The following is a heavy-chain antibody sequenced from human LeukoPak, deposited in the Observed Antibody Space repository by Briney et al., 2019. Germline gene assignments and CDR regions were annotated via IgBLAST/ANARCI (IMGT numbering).Heavy chain of an antibody. J-gene: IGHJ4*02. D-gene: IGHD2-15*01. CDR3: GGSLFSAADS. V-gene: IGHV3-74*01. Sequence: GGSLRLSCADSGFTFSSSWMHWVRQAPGEGLVWVSRINSDGSITTYADSVKGRFTISRDNAKNTVYLQMNSLRAEDTAVYYCGGSLFSAADSWGQGTLVTVSS. CDR1: GFTFSSSW. CDR2: INSDGSIT.